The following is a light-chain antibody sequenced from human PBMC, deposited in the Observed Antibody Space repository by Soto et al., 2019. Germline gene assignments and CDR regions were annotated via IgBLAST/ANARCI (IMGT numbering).Light chain of an antibody. J-gene: IGLJ2*01. CDR1: TGAVTSGHY. V-gene: IGLV7-46*01. CDR3: LLYSNGARGI. Sequence: QAVVTQEPSLTVSPGGTVILTCGSSTGAVTSGHYPYWFQQKPGQAPRTLIYDTNNKHSWTPARFSGSLLGGKAALTLAGAQPDDEDDYYCLLYSNGARGIYGGGTKLTVL. CDR2: DTN.